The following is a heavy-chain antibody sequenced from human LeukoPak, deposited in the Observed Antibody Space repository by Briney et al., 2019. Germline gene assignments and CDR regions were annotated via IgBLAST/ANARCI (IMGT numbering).Heavy chain of an antibody. CDR2: ISDDFGT. J-gene: IGHJ4*02. CDR3: ARGNSGHCTGATCYALDY. CDR1: GFTFSSYA. D-gene: IGHD2-2*01. V-gene: IGHV3-23*01. Sequence: PGGSLRLSCAASGFTFSSYAMSFLRRAPGKGLDWVSAISDDFGTYHADPVKGRFTISRDNSRNTLYLQMTSLRAEDTAVYYCARGNSGHCTGATCYALDYWGQGTLVTVSS.